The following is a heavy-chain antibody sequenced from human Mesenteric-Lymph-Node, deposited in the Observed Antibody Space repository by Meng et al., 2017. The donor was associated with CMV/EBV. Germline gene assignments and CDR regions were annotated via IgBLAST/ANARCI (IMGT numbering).Heavy chain of an antibody. V-gene: IGHV3-43*01. J-gene: IGHJ3*02. D-gene: IGHD2-15*01. Sequence: GESLKISCAASRLTFDDYTMHWVRQAPGKGLEWVSLISWDGGSTYYADSVKGRFTISRDNSKNSLYLQMNGLRTEDTALYYCAKDHCSGDSCYTFDIWGQGTMVTVSS. CDR1: RLTFDDYT. CDR2: ISWDGGST. CDR3: AKDHCSGDSCYTFDI.